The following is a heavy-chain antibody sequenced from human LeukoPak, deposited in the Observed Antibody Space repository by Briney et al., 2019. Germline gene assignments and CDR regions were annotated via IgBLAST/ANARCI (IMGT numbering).Heavy chain of an antibody. D-gene: IGHD3-22*01. V-gene: IGHV1-8*01. J-gene: IGHJ5*02. CDR2: MNPNSGNT. CDR1: GYTFTSYD. CDR3: ARGTYYDSSGYPNWFDP. Sequence: ASVKVSCKASGYTFTSYDINWVRQATGQGLEWMGWMNPNSGNTGYAQKFQGRVTMTRNTSISTAYMELSSLRSEDTAVYYCARGTYYDSSGYPNWFDPWGPGTLVTVSS.